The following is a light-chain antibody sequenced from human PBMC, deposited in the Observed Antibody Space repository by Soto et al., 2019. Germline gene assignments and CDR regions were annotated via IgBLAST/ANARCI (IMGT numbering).Light chain of an antibody. J-gene: IGKJ1*01. CDR2: DAS. V-gene: IGKV3-11*01. CDR1: QSVSVH. CDR3: VARSTWPWT. Sequence: EIVLTQSPGTLSLSPGERATLSCRASQSVSVHLAWYQQKPGQAPRLLIYDASNRATGIPARFSGSGSVTDFTLTIRSLEPEEFAVYHCVARSTWPWTCGQGSKVEIK.